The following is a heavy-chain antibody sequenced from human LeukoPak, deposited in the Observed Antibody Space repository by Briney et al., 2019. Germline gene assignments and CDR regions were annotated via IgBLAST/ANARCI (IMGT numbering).Heavy chain of an antibody. J-gene: IGHJ4*02. CDR1: GFTFSNAW. CDR3: TTSYYYGSGSYFPGYYFDY. D-gene: IGHD3-10*01. CDR2: IKSKTDGGTT. V-gene: IGHV3-15*01. Sequence: GGSLRLSCAASGFTFSNAWMSWVRQAPGKGLEWVGRIKSKTDGGTTDYAAPVKGRFTISRDDSKNTPYLQMNSLKTEDTAVYYCTTSYYYGSGSYFPGYYFDYWGQGTLVTVSS.